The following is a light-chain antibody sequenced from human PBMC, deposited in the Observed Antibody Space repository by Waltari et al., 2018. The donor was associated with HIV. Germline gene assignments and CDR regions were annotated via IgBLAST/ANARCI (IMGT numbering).Light chain of an antibody. CDR2: DVS. J-gene: IGLJ1*01. CDR1: SSDGGGYNS. V-gene: IGLV2-23*02. CDR3: CSYAGSSTFV. Sequence: QSALTQPASVSGSPGQAITISCPGTSSDGGGYNSVSWYQQHPGKAPKLMIYDVSKRPSGVSNRFSGSKSGNTASLTISGLQAEDEADYYCCSYAGSSTFVFGTGTKVTVL.